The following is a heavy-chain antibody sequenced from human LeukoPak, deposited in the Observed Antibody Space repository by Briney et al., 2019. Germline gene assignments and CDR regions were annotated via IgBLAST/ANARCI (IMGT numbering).Heavy chain of an antibody. CDR1: VYTFTNFY. CDR2: MNPNSGDT. J-gene: IGHJ4*02. V-gene: IGHV1-2*02. D-gene: IGHD2-2*01. CDR3: ARRPINCIITNCYVDY. Sequence: ASVKVSCKASVYTFTNFYIHWVRQAPGQGLEWMGWMNPNSGDTSYAREFQDRVTMTRDTSLSTAYMELSRLKSDDTAVYFCARRPINCIITNCYVDYWGQGTLVTVSS.